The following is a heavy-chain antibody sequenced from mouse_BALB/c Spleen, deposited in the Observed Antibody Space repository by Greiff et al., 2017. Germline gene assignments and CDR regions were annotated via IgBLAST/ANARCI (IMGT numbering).Heavy chain of an antibody. D-gene: IGHD2-4*01. J-gene: IGHJ3*01. CDR3: ARRNYDYGFAY. V-gene: IGHV1-47*01. CDR2: FHPYNDDT. Sequence: QVQLQQSGAELVKPGASVKMSCKASGYTFTTYSMEWVKQNPGKSLEWIGNFHPYNDDTTYNEKFKGKAKLTVEKSSSTVYLELSRLTSDDSAVCYCARRNYDYGFAYWGQGTLVTVSA. CDR1: GYTFTTYS.